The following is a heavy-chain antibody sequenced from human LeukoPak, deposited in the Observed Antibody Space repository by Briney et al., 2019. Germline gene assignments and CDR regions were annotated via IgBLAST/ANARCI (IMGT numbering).Heavy chain of an antibody. CDR3: ARGDSCPTY. V-gene: IGHV3-48*03. Sequence: GGALRLSCAASGFTFSSSEMKWGRQAPGKGVEWLSYINSGGSTIYYADSVKGRITISRDNAKNSLYLQMHSLRAEDTAVYYCARGDSCPTYWGQGALVTVSS. CDR2: INSGGSTI. D-gene: IGHD2-15*01. J-gene: IGHJ4*02. CDR1: GFTFSSSE.